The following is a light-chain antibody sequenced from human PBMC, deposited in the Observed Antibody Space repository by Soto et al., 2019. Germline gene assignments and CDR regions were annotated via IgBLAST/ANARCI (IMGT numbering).Light chain of an antibody. CDR1: SGAVTSGNY. CDR2: STN. J-gene: IGLJ2*01. V-gene: IGLV7-43*01. Sequence: QAVVTQEPSLTVSPGGTVTLTCAPSSGAVTSGNYPNWFQQKPGQAPRALIYSTNHKYSWTPARFSGSLLGGKAALTLSGVQPEDEAEYYWLLYYGGQVGVFGGGTKLTVL. CDR3: LLYYGGQVGV.